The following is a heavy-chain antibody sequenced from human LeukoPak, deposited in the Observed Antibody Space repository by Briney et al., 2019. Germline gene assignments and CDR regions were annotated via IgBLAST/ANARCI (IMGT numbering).Heavy chain of an antibody. CDR2: IRFDGSHK. CDR3: AKDFGFYVRGNGPLDY. J-gene: IGHJ4*02. Sequence: SGGSLRLSCAASGFTFSNHGMHWVRQAPGKGLEWVALIRFDGSHKYYADSVKGRFTISRDNSKSTLYLQMNSLRAEDTAVYYCAKDFGFYVRGNGPLDYWGQGTLVTVSS. D-gene: IGHD4-23*01. CDR1: GFTFSNHG. V-gene: IGHV3-30*02.